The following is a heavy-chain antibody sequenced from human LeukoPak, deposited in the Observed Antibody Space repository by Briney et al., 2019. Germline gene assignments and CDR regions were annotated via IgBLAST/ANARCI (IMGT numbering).Heavy chain of an antibody. CDR3: ARVAYYYDSSGYYPY. D-gene: IGHD3-22*01. CDR2: ISSSSSYI. Sequence: GGSLRLSCAASGFTFSSYRMNWVRQAPGKGLEWVSSISSSSSYIYYADSVKGRFTISRDNAKNSLYLQMNSLRAKDTAVYYCARVAYYYDSSGYYPYWGQGTLVTVSS. V-gene: IGHV3-21*01. J-gene: IGHJ4*02. CDR1: GFTFSSYR.